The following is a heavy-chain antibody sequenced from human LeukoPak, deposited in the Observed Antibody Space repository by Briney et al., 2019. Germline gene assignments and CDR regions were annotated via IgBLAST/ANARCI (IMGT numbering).Heavy chain of an antibody. D-gene: IGHD3-22*01. CDR2: IIPIFGTA. CDR1: GGTFSSYA. Sequence: SVKVSCKASGGTFSSYAISWVRQAPGQGLEWMGGIIPIFGTANYAQKFQGRVTITADESTSTAYMELSSLRSEDTAVYYCASAPAHDSSGYPSDYYYYMDVWGKGTTVTVSS. J-gene: IGHJ6*03. V-gene: IGHV1-69*01. CDR3: ASAPAHDSSGYPSDYYYYMDV.